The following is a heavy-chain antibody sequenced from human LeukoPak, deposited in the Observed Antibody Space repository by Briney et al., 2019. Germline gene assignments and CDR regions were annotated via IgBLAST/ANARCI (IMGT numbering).Heavy chain of an antibody. Sequence: SETLSLTCTVSGGSISSSSYYWGWIRQPPGKGLEWIGSIYYSGSTYYNPSLKSRVTISVDTSKNQFSLKLSSVTAADTAVYYCASTRSRPKSGSGSYKAFDIWGQGTMVTVSS. V-gene: IGHV4-39*07. CDR1: GGSISSSSYY. CDR2: IYYSGST. J-gene: IGHJ3*02. D-gene: IGHD3-10*01. CDR3: ASTRSRPKSGSGSYKAFDI.